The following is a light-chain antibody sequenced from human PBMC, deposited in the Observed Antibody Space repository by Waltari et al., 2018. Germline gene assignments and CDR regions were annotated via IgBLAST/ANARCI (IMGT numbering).Light chain of an antibody. Sequence: EIVLTQSPGTLSLSPGERATLSCRASQSVSSSLAWYQHKPGRAPRLLIYDAAKRATGIPARFSGSGSGTDFTLTISGLEPEDFAVYYCQHRINWPTFGQGTKVEIK. CDR2: DAA. CDR3: QHRINWPT. V-gene: IGKV3-11*01. J-gene: IGKJ1*01. CDR1: QSVSSS.